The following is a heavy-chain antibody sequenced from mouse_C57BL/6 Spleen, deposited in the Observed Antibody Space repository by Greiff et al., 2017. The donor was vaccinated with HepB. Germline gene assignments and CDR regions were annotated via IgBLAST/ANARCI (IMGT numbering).Heavy chain of an antibody. V-gene: IGHV1-50*01. CDR1: GYTFTSYW. CDR3: AREGY. J-gene: IGHJ2*01. CDR2: IDPSDSYT. Sequence: VQLQHPGAELVKPGASVKLSCKASGYTFTSYWMQWVKQRPGQGLEWIGEIDPSDSYTNYNQKFKGKATLTVDTSSSTAYMQLSSLTSEDSAVYYCAREGYWGQGTTLTVSS.